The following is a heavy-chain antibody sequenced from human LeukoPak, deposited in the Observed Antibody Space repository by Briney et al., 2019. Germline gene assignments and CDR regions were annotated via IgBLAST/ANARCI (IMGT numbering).Heavy chain of an antibody. J-gene: IGHJ4*02. CDR2: ICQSGST. CDR3: ARQEGGIVGPY. V-gene: IGHV4-4*02. D-gene: IGHD1-26*01. CDR1: GGSISDSNW. Sequence: SGTLSLTCAVSGGSISDSNWWNWLRQSPGKGLEWIGKICQSGSTNYNPSLKNRVTMSVDTSKNQFSLKLSSVTAADTAVYYCARQEGGIVGPYWGQGTLVTVSS.